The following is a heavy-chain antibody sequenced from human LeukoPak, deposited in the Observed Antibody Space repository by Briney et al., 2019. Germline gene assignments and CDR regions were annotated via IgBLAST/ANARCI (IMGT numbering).Heavy chain of an antibody. CDR2: IYYSGST. J-gene: IGHJ6*03. Sequence: SETLSLTCTVSGGSVSSGSYYWSWIRQPPGKGLEWIGYIYYSGSTNYNPSLKSRVTISVDTSKNQFSLKLSSVTAADTGVYYWAKDLLYSNSNAGGGPLHYYYYMDVWGKGTTVTVSS. CDR1: GGSVSSGSYY. D-gene: IGHD6-6*01. CDR3: AKDLLYSNSNAGGGPLHYYYYMDV. V-gene: IGHV4-61*01.